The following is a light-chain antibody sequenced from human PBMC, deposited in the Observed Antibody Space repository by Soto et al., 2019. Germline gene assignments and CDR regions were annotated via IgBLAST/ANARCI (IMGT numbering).Light chain of an antibody. CDR3: CSHVGGSSPQWV. Sequence: QSALTQPASVSGSPGQSITISCTGTSNDVGGYNLVSWFQQHPGKAPKLMISEVNKRPSGVSNRFSGSTSANTASLTISGLQAEDEADYYCCSHVGGSSPQWVFGGGTKLTVL. V-gene: IGLV2-23*02. J-gene: IGLJ3*02. CDR2: EVN. CDR1: SNDVGGYNL.